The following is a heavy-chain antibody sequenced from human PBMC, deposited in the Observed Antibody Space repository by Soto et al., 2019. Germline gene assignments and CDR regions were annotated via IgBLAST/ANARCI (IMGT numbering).Heavy chain of an antibody. J-gene: IGHJ6*02. Sequence: PGGSLRLSCAASVFTFSSYGMHWVRQAPGKGLEWVAVIWYDGSNKYYADSVKGRFTISRYNSKNTLYLQMNSLRAEDTAVYYCARDLVVTTRGYYYYGMAVWGQGTTVTVSS. CDR2: IWYDGSNK. CDR1: VFTFSSYG. CDR3: ARDLVVTTRGYYYYGMAV. D-gene: IGHD4-4*01. V-gene: IGHV3-33*01.